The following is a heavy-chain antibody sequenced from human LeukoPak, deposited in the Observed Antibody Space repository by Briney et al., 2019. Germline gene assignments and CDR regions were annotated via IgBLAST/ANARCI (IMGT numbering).Heavy chain of an antibody. J-gene: IGHJ6*03. Sequence: PGGSLRLSCAASGFTFSTYTMNWVRQAPGKGLEWVSSISSGSSYIYYADSVKGRFTISRDNAKNSLYLQTNSLRAEDTAVYYCARVRGYSGYDSGRYYYYNYMDVWGKGTTVTVSS. V-gene: IGHV3-21*01. CDR1: GFTFSTYT. CDR2: ISSGSSYI. D-gene: IGHD5-12*01. CDR3: ARVRGYSGYDSGRYYYYNYMDV.